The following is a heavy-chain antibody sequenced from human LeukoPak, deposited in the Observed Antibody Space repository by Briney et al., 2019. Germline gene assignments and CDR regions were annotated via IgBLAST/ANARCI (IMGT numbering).Heavy chain of an antibody. CDR3: ANHLACGSTSCPPFDD. Sequence: GSLRLSCAASGFTFSSYGMHWVRQAPGKGLEWVAVIWYGGSNKYYADSVKGRFTVSRDNSKNTLYLQMNSLRVEDTAVYYCANHLACGSTSCPPFDDWGQGTLVTVSS. J-gene: IGHJ4*02. CDR1: GFTFSSYG. CDR2: IWYGGSNK. V-gene: IGHV3-33*08. D-gene: IGHD2-2*01.